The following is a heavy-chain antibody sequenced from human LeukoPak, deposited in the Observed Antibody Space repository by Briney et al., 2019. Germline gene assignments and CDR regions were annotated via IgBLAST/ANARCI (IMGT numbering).Heavy chain of an antibody. CDR2: ISSSSSYI. V-gene: IGHV3-21*01. CDR3: ARGSRIAARPPDY. J-gene: IGHJ4*02. Sequence: GGSLRLSCAASGFTFSSYSMNWVRQAPGKGLEWVSSISSSSSYIYYADSVKGRFTISRDNAKNSLYLQMNSLRAEDTAVYYCARGSRIAARPPDYWGQGTLVTVSS. CDR1: GFTFSSYS. D-gene: IGHD6-6*01.